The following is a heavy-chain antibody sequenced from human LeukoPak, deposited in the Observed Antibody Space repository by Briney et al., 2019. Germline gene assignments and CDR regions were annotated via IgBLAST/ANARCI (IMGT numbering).Heavy chain of an antibody. D-gene: IGHD3-22*01. Sequence: GGSLRLSCTSSGFAFDDYGMGWVRQAPGKGLEWVSGISWNSGSIAYADSVKGRFTISRDNAKNFLYLQMNSLRAEDTALYYCAKDISHSSGYYFFDYWGQGTLVTVSS. CDR3: AKDISHSSGYYFFDY. CDR2: ISWNSGSI. J-gene: IGHJ4*02. CDR1: GFAFDDYG. V-gene: IGHV3-9*01.